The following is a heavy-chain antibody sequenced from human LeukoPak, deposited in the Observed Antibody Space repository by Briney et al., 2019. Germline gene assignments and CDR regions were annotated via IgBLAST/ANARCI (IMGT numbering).Heavy chain of an antibody. CDR1: GFTFSSYA. Sequence: GGSLRLSCAASGFTFSSYAMSWVRQAPGMGLEWVSAISGSGGSTYYADSVKGRFTISRDNSKNTLYLQMNSLRAEDTAVYYCAKDRLERSLRAYDSSGYRAPFDYWGQGTLVTVSS. V-gene: IGHV3-23*01. CDR2: ISGSGGST. J-gene: IGHJ4*02. D-gene: IGHD3-22*01. CDR3: AKDRLERSLRAYDSSGYRAPFDY.